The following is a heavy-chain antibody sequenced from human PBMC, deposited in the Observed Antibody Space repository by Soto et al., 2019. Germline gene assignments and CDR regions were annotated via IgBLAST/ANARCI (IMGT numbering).Heavy chain of an antibody. Sequence: PGGSLRLSCAASGFTFSSYGMHWVRQAPGKGLEWVAVISYDGSNKYYADSVKGRFTISRDNSKNTLYLQMNSLRAEDTAVYYCAKEGYCREPMCYYYYYGMDVWGQGTTVTVSS. CDR2: ISYDGSNK. V-gene: IGHV3-30*18. CDR3: AKEGYCREPMCYYYYYGMDV. CDR1: GFTFSSYG. D-gene: IGHD2-15*01. J-gene: IGHJ6*02.